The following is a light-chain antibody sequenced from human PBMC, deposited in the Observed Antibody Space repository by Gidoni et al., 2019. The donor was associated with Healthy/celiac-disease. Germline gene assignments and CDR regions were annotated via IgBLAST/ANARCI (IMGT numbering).Light chain of an antibody. CDR1: QSVSSN. V-gene: IGKV3-15*01. CDR2: GAS. CDR3: QQYNNWPLMYT. J-gene: IGKJ2*01. Sequence: EIVMPQSPATLSVSPGERAPLSCRASQSVSSNLPWYQQKPGQAPRLLIYGASTRATGIPARFSGSGSGTEFTLTISSLQSEDFAVYYCQQYNNWPLMYTFGQGTKLEIK.